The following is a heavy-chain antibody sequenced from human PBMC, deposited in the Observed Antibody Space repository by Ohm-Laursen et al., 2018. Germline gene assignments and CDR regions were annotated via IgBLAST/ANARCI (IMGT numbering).Heavy chain of an antibody. J-gene: IGHJ6*02. D-gene: IGHD6-6*01. CDR3: AKDLFPAYTSRPRHYYYGMDV. CDR1: GGTFSSYA. V-gene: IGHV1-69*06. CDR2: IIPIFGTA. Sequence: SSVKVSCNASGGTFSSYAISWVRQAPGQGLEWMGGIIPIFGTANYAQKFQGRVTITADKSTSTAYMELSGLKSENTALFYCAKDLFPAYTSRPRHYYYGMDVWGQGTTVTVSS.